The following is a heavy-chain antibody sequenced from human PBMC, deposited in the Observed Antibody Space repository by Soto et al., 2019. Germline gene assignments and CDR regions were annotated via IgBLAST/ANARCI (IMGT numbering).Heavy chain of an antibody. V-gene: IGHV4-38-2*02. CDR1: GYAISSGCQ. CDR3: VRGKVNFDY. Sequence: SDALSLTYSVSGYAISSGCQWGWIRQPPGKGLECIGTIYQSGNTYYNPSLKSRVILSIDTSKNQFSLKLSTVTAADTAVYYCVRGKVNFDYWGKGILVTVSS. J-gene: IGHJ4*02. CDR2: IYQSGNT.